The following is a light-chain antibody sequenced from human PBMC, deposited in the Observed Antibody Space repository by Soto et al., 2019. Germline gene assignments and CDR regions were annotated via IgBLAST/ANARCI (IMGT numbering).Light chain of an antibody. Sequence: QSALTQPRSVSGSPGQSVTISCTGTSNDVGGYNYVSWYQLHPGKAPKLMIYDVNKRPSGVPHRFSGSKSGNTASLTISGLQAEDEADYYCCSYAGSYTLGYVLGVGTKLTVL. CDR2: DVN. V-gene: IGLV2-11*01. J-gene: IGLJ1*01. CDR1: SNDVGGYNY. CDR3: CSYAGSYTLGYV.